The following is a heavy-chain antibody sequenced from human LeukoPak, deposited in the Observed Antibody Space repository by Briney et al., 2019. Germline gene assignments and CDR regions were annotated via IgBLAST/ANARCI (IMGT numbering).Heavy chain of an antibody. Sequence: SETLSLTCTVSVGSISSYYWSWIRQPPGKGLEWIGYIYYSGSTNYNPSLKSRVTISVDTSKNQFSLKLSSVTAADTAVYYCARGHGDYDYWGQGTLVTVSS. CDR1: VGSISSYY. CDR3: ARGHGDYDY. V-gene: IGHV4-59*01. CDR2: IYYSGST. J-gene: IGHJ4*02. D-gene: IGHD4-17*01.